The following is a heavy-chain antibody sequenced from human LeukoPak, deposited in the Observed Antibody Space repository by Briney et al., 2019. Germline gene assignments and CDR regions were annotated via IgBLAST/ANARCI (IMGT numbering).Heavy chain of an antibody. CDR2: FDPEDGET. V-gene: IGHV1-24*01. CDR1: GYTLTELS. J-gene: IGHJ2*01. D-gene: IGHD2-8*01. CDR3: ATGPNGTVGDWYFDL. Sequence: GASVKVSCKVSGYTLTELSMHWVRQAPGKGLEWMGGFDPEDGETIYAQKFQGRVTMTEDTSTDTAYMELSSLRSEDTAVYYCATGPNGTVGDWYFDLWGRGTLVTVSS.